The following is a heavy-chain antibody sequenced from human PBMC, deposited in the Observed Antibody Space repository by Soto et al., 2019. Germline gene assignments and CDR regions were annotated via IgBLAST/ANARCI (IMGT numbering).Heavy chain of an antibody. D-gene: IGHD2-21*02. CDR1: GFTVISTY. Sequence: GGSLRLSCAVSGFTVISTYMNWVLQATGKGLEWVSVIHSGGNTYYADSVKGRFTISRDNSKNTVYLQMSSLRGEDTAVYFCARALVTIPPRTFDYWGQGTRVTVSS. CDR3: ARALVTIPPRTFDY. J-gene: IGHJ4*02. CDR2: IHSGGNT. V-gene: IGHV3-66*01.